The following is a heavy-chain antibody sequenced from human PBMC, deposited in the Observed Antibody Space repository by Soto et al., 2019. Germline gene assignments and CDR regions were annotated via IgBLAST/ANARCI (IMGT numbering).Heavy chain of an antibody. V-gene: IGHV3-7*01. CDR3: ARSSWWSAGY. D-gene: IGHD2-2*01. J-gene: IGHJ4*02. CDR2: ISPDGTEK. Sequence: GGSLRLSCEASGITFSTSYMTWVRQAAGKGLEWVANISPDGTEKYHEDSVRGRFTISRDNAKNSLYLQMNSLRVEDTAIYYCARSSWWSAGYWGQGTLVTVSS. CDR1: GITFSTSY.